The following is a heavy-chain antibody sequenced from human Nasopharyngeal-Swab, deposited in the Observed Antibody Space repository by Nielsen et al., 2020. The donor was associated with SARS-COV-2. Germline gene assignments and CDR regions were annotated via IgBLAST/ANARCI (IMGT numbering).Heavy chain of an antibody. CDR3: VISVAYSYGSGRWAFDI. D-gene: IGHD5-18*01. V-gene: IGHV5-51*01. J-gene: IGHJ3*02. CDR2: IYPGGSDT. CDR1: GYSFTSYW. Sequence: GESLKISCKGSGYSFTSYWIGWVRQVPGKGLEWVGIIYPGGSDTRYSPSFQGQVTISADTSISTAYLPWSSLKASDTAMYYCVISVAYSYGSGRWAFDIWGQGTMVTVSS.